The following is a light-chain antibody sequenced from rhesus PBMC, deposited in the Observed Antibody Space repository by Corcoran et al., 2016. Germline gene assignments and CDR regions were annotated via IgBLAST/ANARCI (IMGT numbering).Light chain of an antibody. Sequence: DIQMTQSPSSLSASVGDRVTITCRASPGISNWLAWYQQKPGKPPKLLIYRTSNLETGVPSRFSGSGSGIDFTLTISSLQPEDIATYYCQQHDNSPFTFGPGTKLDIK. CDR1: PGISNW. J-gene: IGKJ3*01. V-gene: IGKV1-69*01. CDR3: QQHDNSPFT. CDR2: RTS.